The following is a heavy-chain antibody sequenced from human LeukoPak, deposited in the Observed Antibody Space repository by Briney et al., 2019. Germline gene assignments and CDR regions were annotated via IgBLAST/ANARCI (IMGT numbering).Heavy chain of an antibody. CDR3: VSFYYSAFFDY. J-gene: IGHJ4*02. Sequence: KPGGSLRLSCAASGFTFSDYYMTWICQAPGKGLEWVSYISGTNSYTNYADSVKDRFTISRDNAKNSLYLQMNSLRDEDTAVYYCVSFYYSAFFDYWGQGTLVTVSS. V-gene: IGHV3-11*03. CDR2: ISGTNSYT. D-gene: IGHD4/OR15-4a*01. CDR1: GFTFSDYY.